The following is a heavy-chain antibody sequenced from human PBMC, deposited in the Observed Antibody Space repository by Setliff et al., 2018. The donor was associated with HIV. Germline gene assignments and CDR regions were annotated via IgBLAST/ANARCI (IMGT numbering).Heavy chain of an antibody. CDR1: GFTFGDYA. Sequence: PGGSLRLSCAASGFTFGDYAIHWVRQAPGKGLEWVAVISYDGSYKNYAESVKGRFTISRDHSKNTLYVQMNSLRADDTAIYYCVRDLTTIVTRKVFDIWGQGTMVTVSS. D-gene: IGHD4-4*01. CDR2: ISYDGSYK. CDR3: VRDLTTIVTRKVFDI. V-gene: IGHV3-30*04. J-gene: IGHJ3*02.